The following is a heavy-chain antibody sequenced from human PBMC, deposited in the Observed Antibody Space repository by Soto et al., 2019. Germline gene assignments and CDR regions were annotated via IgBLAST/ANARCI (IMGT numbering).Heavy chain of an antibody. J-gene: IGHJ4*02. CDR1: GYMFTGFY. Sequence: GASVKVSCKASGYMFTGFYLHWVRQAPGQGLEWMGWINPNNGVTTYAKNFQGRVTMTRDSSISTAYMELSSLRSDDTAVYFCAAAAIPVAGRHPDFWGQGTGVTFXS. V-gene: IGHV1-2*02. D-gene: IGHD6-19*01. CDR2: INPNNGVT. CDR3: AAAAIPVAGRHPDF.